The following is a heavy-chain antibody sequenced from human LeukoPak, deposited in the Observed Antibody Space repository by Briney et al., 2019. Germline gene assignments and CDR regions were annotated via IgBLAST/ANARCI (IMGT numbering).Heavy chain of an antibody. V-gene: IGHV4-59*01. J-gene: IGHJ5*02. CDR1: GGSISSYY. Sequence: PSETLSLTCTVSGGSISSYYWSWIRQPPGKGLEWIGYIYYSGSTNYNPSLKSRVTISVDTSKNQFSLKLSSVTAADTAVYYCARTAAGTGWDNWFDPWGQGTLVTVSS. D-gene: IGHD6-13*01. CDR3: ARTAAGTGWDNWFDP. CDR2: IYYSGST.